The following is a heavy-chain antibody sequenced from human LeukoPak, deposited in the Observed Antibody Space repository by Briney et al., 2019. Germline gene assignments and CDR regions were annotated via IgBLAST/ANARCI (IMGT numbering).Heavy chain of an antibody. D-gene: IGHD5-18*01. Sequence: SETLSLTCTVSGVSTSSSSYYWGWIRQPPGKGLEWIGSIYYSGSTYYNPSLKSRVTISVDTSKNQFSLKLSSVLGVGRAVYYCARGRGYSPVGDIFDIWGQGTMVTVSS. J-gene: IGHJ3*02. CDR1: GVSTSSSSYY. CDR3: ARGRGYSPVGDIFDI. CDR2: IYYSGST. V-gene: IGHV4-39*07.